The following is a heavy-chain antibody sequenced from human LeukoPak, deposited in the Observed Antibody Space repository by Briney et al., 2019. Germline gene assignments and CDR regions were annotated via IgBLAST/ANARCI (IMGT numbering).Heavy chain of an antibody. CDR3: AREIAVLHFPYYYGMDV. CDR1: GGSVSSGSYY. J-gene: IGHJ6*02. V-gene: IGHV4-61*01. CDR2: IYYSGST. D-gene: IGHD2/OR15-2a*01. Sequence: PSETLSLICTVSGGSVSSGSYYWSWIRQPPGKGLEWIGYIYYSGSTNYNPSLKSRVTISVDTSKNQFSLKLSSVTAADTAVYYCAREIAVLHFPYYYGMDVWGQGTTVTVSS.